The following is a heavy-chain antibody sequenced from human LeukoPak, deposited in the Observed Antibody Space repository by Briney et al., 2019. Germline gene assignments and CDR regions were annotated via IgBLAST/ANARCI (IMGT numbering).Heavy chain of an antibody. CDR1: GFTFSDYW. V-gene: IGHV3-74*01. D-gene: IGHD4-23*01. CDR3: ASGYLDYGGNSH. CDR2: INSDGSST. Sequence: GGSLRLSCAASGFTFSDYWMHWVRQAPGKGLVWVSRINSDGSSTNYADSVKGRFTISRDSAKNTLYLQMNSLRAEDTALYYCASGYLDYGGNSHWGQGTLVTVSS. J-gene: IGHJ4*02.